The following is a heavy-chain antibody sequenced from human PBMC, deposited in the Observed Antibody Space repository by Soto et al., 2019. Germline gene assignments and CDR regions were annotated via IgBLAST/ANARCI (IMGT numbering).Heavy chain of an antibody. D-gene: IGHD6-13*01. J-gene: IGHJ6*02. CDR2: IFDAATA. CDR3: ARDRRGRADGFIYYYGMEV. CDR1: GESVGRGTNY. Sequence: QVQLQESGPGLMKPSGTLSLICSVSGESVGRGTNYWSWVRQAPGRGRGGIGYIFDAATAIYNPSFESRVSISLDAAKNQVSLKLTSVTAADTAIYYCARDRRGRADGFIYYYGMEVWGQGTSVTVSS. V-gene: IGHV4-61*01.